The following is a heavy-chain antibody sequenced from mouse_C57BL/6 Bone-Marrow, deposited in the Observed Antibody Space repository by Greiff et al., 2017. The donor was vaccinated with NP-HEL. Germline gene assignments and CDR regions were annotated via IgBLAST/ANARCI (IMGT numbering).Heavy chain of an antibody. V-gene: IGHV14-4*01. Sequence: VQLLQSGAELVRPGASVKLSCTASGFNIKDDYMHWVKQRPEQGLEWIGWIDPENGDTEYASKFQGKATITADTSSNTAYLQLSSLTSEDTAVYYCTNYDYAMDYWGQGTSVTVSS. D-gene: IGHD1-1*02. CDR1: GFNIKDDY. J-gene: IGHJ4*01. CDR3: TNYDYAMDY. CDR2: IDPENGDT.